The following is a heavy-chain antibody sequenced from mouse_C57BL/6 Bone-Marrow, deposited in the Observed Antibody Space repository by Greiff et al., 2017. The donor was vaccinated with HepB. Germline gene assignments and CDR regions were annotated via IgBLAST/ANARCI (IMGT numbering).Heavy chain of an antibody. CDR3: AREDTTVVKGDFDY. J-gene: IGHJ2*01. CDR1: GYTFTDYN. Sequence: VQLKESGPELVKPGASVKMSCKASGYTFTDYNMHWVKQSHGKSLEWIGYINPNNGGTSYNQKFKGKATLTVNKSSSTAYMELRSLTSEDSAVYYCAREDTTVVKGDFDYWGQGTTLTVSS. V-gene: IGHV1-22*01. D-gene: IGHD1-1*01. CDR2: INPNNGGT.